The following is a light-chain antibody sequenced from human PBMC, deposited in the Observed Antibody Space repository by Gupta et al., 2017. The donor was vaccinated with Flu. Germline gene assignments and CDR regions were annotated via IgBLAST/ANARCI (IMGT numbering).Light chain of an antibody. J-gene: IGLJ1*01. CDR3: GTWDNSLSALFV. V-gene: IGLV1-51*02. Sequence: QSVLTQPPSVSAAPGQKVTISCSGSSSNIGNSYVSWYQQVPGTAPKLLIYENNKRPSGIPDRFSGSKSGTSATLGITXLXTGDEAXYYCGTWDNSLSALFVFGTGTKVTVL. CDR2: ENN. CDR1: SSNIGNSY.